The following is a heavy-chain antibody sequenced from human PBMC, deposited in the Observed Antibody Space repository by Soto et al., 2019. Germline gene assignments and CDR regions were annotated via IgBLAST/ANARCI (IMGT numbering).Heavy chain of an antibody. CDR2: IKYDGSEK. J-gene: IGHJ4*02. D-gene: IGHD3-10*02. Sequence: GGSLRLSCAASGFTFSSYWMNWVRQAPGKGLEWVANIKYDGSEKYYVDSVKGRFTISRDNAKDSLYLQLNSLRAEDTAVYYCARVVFGTVATLIDYWGQGTLVTVSS. CDR1: GFTFSSYW. V-gene: IGHV3-7*01. CDR3: ARVVFGTVATLIDY.